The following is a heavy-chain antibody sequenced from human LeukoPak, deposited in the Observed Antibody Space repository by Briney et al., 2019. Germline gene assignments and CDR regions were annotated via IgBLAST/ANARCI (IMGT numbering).Heavy chain of an antibody. CDR3: ARAYCYDSSGYGHFDY. J-gene: IGHJ4*02. CDR1: GYSFTSYW. V-gene: IGHV5-51*01. D-gene: IGHD3-22*01. CDR2: IYPGDSDT. Sequence: GESLKISCKGSGYSFTSYWIGWVRQMPGKGLEWMGIIYPGDSDTRYSPSFQGQVTISADKSISTAYLQWSSLKASDTAMYYCARAYCYDSSGYGHFDYWGQGTLVTVSS.